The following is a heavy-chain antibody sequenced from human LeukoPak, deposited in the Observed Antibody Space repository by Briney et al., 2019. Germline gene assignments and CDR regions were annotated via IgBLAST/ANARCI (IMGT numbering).Heavy chain of an antibody. Sequence: SETLSLTCAVYGGSFSGYYWSWIRQPPGKGLEWIGEINHSGSTNYNPSLKSRVTISVDTSKNQFSLKLSSVTAADTAVYYCARRYDFYYYYYYYMDVWGKGTTVTVSS. CDR1: GGSFSGYY. D-gene: IGHD3-3*01. CDR3: ARRYDFYYYYYYYMDV. V-gene: IGHV4-34*01. J-gene: IGHJ6*03. CDR2: INHSGST.